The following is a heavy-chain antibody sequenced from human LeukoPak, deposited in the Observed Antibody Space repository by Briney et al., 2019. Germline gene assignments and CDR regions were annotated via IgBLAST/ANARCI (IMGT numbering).Heavy chain of an antibody. J-gene: IGHJ5*02. CDR2: MNTNTGNP. CDR1: GYTFTNYA. Sequence: ASVKVSCRASGYTFTNYAINWVRQAPGQGLEGTGWMNTNTGNPTYAQGFTGLFVFSFDTFVSTAYLQSSSLKSDDTAGYYCSRVPLVVMGVTGNWFDPWGQGPLVTVSS. CDR3: SRVPLVVMGVTGNWFDP. D-gene: IGHD2-8*01. V-gene: IGHV7-4-1*02.